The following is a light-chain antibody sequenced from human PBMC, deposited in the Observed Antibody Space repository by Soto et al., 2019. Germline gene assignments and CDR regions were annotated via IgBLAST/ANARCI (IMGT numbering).Light chain of an antibody. CDR1: QSLNNN. Sequence: EIVMTQSPATLSVSTGEKATLSCRASQSLNNNLAWYQQKPGQGPRLLIYFASTRATGIPARFSGSGSGTEFSLTISSLQSEDFAIYYCQQYSAWPLTFGGGTKVETK. J-gene: IGKJ4*01. CDR2: FAS. CDR3: QQYSAWPLT. V-gene: IGKV3-15*01.